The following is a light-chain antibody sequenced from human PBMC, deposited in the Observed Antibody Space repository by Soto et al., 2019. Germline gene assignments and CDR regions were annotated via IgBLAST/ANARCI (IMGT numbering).Light chain of an antibody. CDR1: SSNIGAGYD. J-gene: IGLJ2*01. Sequence: QSVLTQPPSVSGAPGQRVTISCTGSSSNIGAGYDVHWYQQLPGAAPRVLIYGNSNRPSRVPDRFSGSKSGTSASLAITGLQAEDEADYYCQSYDSSLSGSRVFGGGTQLTVL. CDR2: GNS. V-gene: IGLV1-40*01. CDR3: QSYDSSLSGSRV.